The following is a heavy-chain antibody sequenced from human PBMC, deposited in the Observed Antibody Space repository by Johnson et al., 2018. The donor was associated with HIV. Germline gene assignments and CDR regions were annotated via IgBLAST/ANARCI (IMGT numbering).Heavy chain of an antibody. V-gene: IGHV3-9*01. CDR2: INWKSDSI. CDR1: GFTFKDYA. J-gene: IGHJ3*02. CDR3: ARDLSPSGTRTPSRTTEWFDAFDI. D-gene: IGHD3-3*01. Sequence: VQLVESGGGLVQPGGSLRLSCAASGFTFKDYAIHWVRQVPGKGLEWVSGINWKSDSIAYGDSVKGRFTISRDNAKNSLYLQMSSLKAEDTALYYCARDLSPSGTRTPSRTTEWFDAFDIGGQGTMVTVSS.